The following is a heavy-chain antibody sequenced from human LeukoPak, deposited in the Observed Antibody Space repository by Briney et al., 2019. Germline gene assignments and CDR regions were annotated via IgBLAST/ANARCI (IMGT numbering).Heavy chain of an antibody. CDR2: IYPGDSDT. Sequence: GESLKISSKGSGYSFTSYWIGWVRQMPGKGLEWMGIIYPGDSDTRYSPSFQGQVTISADKSISTAYLQWSSLKASDTAMYYCARHGDSSGYYYGMDVWGQGTTVTVSS. CDR3: ARHGDSSGYYYGMDV. CDR1: GYSFTSYW. D-gene: IGHD3-22*01. V-gene: IGHV5-51*01. J-gene: IGHJ6*02.